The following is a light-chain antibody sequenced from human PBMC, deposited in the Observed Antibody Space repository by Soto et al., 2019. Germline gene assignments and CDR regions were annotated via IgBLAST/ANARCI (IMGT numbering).Light chain of an antibody. J-gene: IGLJ2*01. CDR3: TSWTTSTTMK. V-gene: IGLV2-14*01. CDR1: SSDVGAYNY. CDR2: DVN. Sequence: QSVLTQPASVSGSPGQSITISCTGTSSDVGAYNYVSWYQQHPGKAPKLMIYDVNIRPSGVSNRFSGSKSGNTASLTISCLHAEDEADYYCTSWTTSTTMKFGGGTKLTVL.